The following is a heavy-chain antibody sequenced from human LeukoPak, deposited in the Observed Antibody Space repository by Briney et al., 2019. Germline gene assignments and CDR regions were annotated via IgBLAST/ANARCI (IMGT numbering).Heavy chain of an antibody. CDR3: ARDPPTVTTPSSPDY. J-gene: IGHJ4*02. CDR2: IRYDGSNK. Sequence: GGSLRLSCAASGFTFSSYGMHWVRQAPGKGLEWVAFIRYDGSNKYYADSVKGRFTISRDNSKNTLYLQMNSLRAEDTAVYYCARDPPTVTTPSSPDYWGQGTLVTVSS. D-gene: IGHD4-17*01. CDR1: GFTFSSYG. V-gene: IGHV3-30*02.